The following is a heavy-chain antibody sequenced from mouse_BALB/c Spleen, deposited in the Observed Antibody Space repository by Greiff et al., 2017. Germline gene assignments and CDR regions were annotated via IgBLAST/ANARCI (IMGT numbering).Heavy chain of an antibody. CDR3: ARDYGGSYAMDY. V-gene: IGHV5-6-5*01. Sequence: EVQRVESGGGLVKHGGSLKLSCAASGFTFSSYAMSWVRQTPEKRLEWVASISSGGSTYYPDSVKGRFTISRDNARNILYLQMSSLRSEDTAMYYCARDYGGSYAMDYWGQGTSVTVSS. CDR2: ISSGGST. CDR1: GFTFSSYA. J-gene: IGHJ4*01. D-gene: IGHD1-1*01.